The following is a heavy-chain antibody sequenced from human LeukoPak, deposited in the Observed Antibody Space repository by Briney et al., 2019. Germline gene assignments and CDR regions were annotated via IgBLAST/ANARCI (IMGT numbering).Heavy chain of an antibody. Sequence: RPGGSLRLSCAASGFTFDDYGMSWVRQAPGKGLEWVSGINWNGGSTGYADSVKGRFTISRDNAKNSLYLQMNSLRAEETALYYCAREYMGGYYYDSSGYPPDYWGQGTLVTVSS. CDR2: INWNGGST. CDR1: GFTFDDYG. J-gene: IGHJ4*02. CDR3: AREYMGGYYYDSSGYPPDY. D-gene: IGHD3-22*01. V-gene: IGHV3-20*04.